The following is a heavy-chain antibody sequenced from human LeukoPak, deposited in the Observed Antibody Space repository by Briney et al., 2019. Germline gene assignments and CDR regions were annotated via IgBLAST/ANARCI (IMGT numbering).Heavy chain of an antibody. J-gene: IGHJ4*02. CDR2: ITPYNGNT. CDR1: GYTFTSYD. CDR3: ARDSDYSGHDWFVY. D-gene: IGHD5-12*01. Sequence: ASVKVSFKASGYTFTSYDITWVRQAPGQGLEWMGWITPYNGNTNYAQKLQGRVTMTTDTSTSTAYMELRSLRSDDTAVYYCARDSDYSGHDWFVYWGQGTLVTVSS. V-gene: IGHV1-18*01.